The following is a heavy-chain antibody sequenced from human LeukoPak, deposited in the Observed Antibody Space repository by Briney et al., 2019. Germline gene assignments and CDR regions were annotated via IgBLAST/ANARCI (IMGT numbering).Heavy chain of an antibody. V-gene: IGHV3-74*01. J-gene: IGHJ4*02. CDR1: GFTFSSYW. D-gene: IGHD3-9*01. CDR3: ARDSFDWLLLGDNYFDY. Sequence: PGGSLRLSCAASGFTFSSYWMHWVRQAPGKGLVWVSRINSDGSSTSYADSVKGRFTISRDNAKNTLYLQMNSLRAEDTAVYYCARDSFDWLLLGDNYFDYWGQGTLVTVSS. CDR2: INSDGSST.